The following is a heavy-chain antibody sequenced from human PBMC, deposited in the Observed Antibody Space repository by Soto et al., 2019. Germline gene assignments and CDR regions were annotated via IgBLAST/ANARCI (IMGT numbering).Heavy chain of an antibody. CDR1: GGSISSGVCY. V-gene: IGHV4-61*08. D-gene: IGHD5-18*01. Sequence: SETMSLTWTVAGGSISSGVCYWSWIRKHPGKGLEWIGEIYYSGSTNYNPSLKSRVTISVDTSKNQFYLKLSSMTAADTAVYYCARGYGRNFDYWGQGTLVTVSS. CDR3: ARGYGRNFDY. J-gene: IGHJ4*02. CDR2: IYYSGST.